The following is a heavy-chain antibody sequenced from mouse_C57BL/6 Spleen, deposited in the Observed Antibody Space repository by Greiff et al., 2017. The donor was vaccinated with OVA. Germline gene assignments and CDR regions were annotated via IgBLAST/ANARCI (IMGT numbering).Heavy chain of an antibody. CDR1: GFTFSSYA. CDR2: ISDGGSYT. J-gene: IGHJ3*01. Sequence: DVQLVESGGGLVKPGGSLKLSCAASGFTFSSYAMSWVRQTPEKRLEWVATISDGGSYTYYPDNVKGRFTISRDNAKNNLYLQMSHLKSEDTAMYYCARGDGFADWGQGTLVTVSA. CDR3: ARGDGFAD. V-gene: IGHV5-4*01.